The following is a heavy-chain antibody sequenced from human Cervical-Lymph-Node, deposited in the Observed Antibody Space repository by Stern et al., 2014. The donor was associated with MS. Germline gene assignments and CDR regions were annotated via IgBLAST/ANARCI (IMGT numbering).Heavy chain of an antibody. J-gene: IGHJ6*02. CDR3: ARGDYDSSGYQINYYYYYGMDV. V-gene: IGHV1-46*01. CDR2: INPSGGST. D-gene: IGHD3-22*01. Sequence: QVQLVQSGAEVKKPGASVKVSCKASGYTFTSYYMHWVRQAPGQGLEWMGIINPSGGSTSYAQKFQGRVTMTRDTSTSTVYMELSSLRSEDTAVYYCARGDYDSSGYQINYYYYYGMDVWGQGTTVTVSS. CDR1: GYTFTSYY.